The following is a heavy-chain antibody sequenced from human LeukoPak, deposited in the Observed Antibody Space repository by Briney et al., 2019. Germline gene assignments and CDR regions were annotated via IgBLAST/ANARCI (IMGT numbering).Heavy chain of an antibody. CDR2: TKQDETEK. CDR3: ARNRQWLLADY. CDR1: GFTFSKYW. V-gene: IGHV3-7*04. J-gene: IGHJ4*02. Sequence: GGSLRLSCAASGFTFSKYWMTGVCQAPGKGLEWVANTKQDETEKHYADSVKGRFTISRDNAQNSLYLQMNSLRAEDTAVYFCARNRQWLLADYWGQGTVVTVSS. D-gene: IGHD3-22*01.